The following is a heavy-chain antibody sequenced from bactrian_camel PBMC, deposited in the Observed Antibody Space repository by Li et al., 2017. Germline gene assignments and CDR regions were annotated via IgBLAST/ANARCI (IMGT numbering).Heavy chain of an antibody. CDR1: GFTFGNSW. CDR3: VRDAIEGTVVAGMPPEFGY. V-gene: IGHV3S19*01. J-gene: IGHJ6*01. D-gene: IGHD6*01. Sequence: QLVESGGGLVQPGGRLTPSCVGSGFTFGNSWMYWVRQAPGKGLEWISSIYTDNGVLKTAASVKGRFTISRDNTKNTLHLQMESLEPEDTALYYCVRDAIEGTVVAGMPPEFGYWGQGTQVTVS. CDR2: IYTDNGVL.